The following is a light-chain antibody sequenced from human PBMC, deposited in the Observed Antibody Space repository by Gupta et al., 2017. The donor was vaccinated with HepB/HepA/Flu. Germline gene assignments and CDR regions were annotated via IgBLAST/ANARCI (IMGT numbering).Light chain of an antibody. J-gene: IGLJ2*01. CDR2: EVS. V-gene: IGLV2-23*02. CDR3: CSYAGSSTVV. Sequence: QSALTQPASVSGSPGQSITISCTGTSSDVGSYNLVSWYQQHPGKAPKRMIYEVSKRPSGVSNRFSGSKSGNTASLTISGLQAEDEADYYCCSYAGSSTVVFGGGTKLTGL. CDR1: SSDVGSYNL.